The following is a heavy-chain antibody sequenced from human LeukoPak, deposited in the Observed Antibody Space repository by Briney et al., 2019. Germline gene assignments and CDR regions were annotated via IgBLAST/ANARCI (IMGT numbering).Heavy chain of an antibody. CDR2: IYYSGST. J-gene: IGHJ4*02. D-gene: IGHD1-26*01. CDR3: ARHLGDGEPIFDY. Sequence: SETLSLTCTVSGXSISRYYWSWIRLPPGRGREWIGYIYYSGSTNYNPSLKSRVTISVDKSKDQFSLKVSSVTAADTAVYYCARHLGDGEPIFDYWGEGALVTVSS. CDR1: GXSISRYY. V-gene: IGHV4-59*08.